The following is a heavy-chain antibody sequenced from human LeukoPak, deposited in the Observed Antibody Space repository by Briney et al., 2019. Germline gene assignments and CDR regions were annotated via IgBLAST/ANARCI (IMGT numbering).Heavy chain of an antibody. D-gene: IGHD3-10*01. CDR1: GGSISSYY. Sequence: PSETLSLTCTVSGGSISSYYWSWIRQPAGKGLEWIGRIYTSGSTNYNPSLKSRVTISVDTSKNQFPLKLSSVTAADTAVYYCARLYGSGSSLYFDYWGQGTLVTVSS. CDR3: ARLYGSGSSLYFDY. V-gene: IGHV4-4*07. J-gene: IGHJ4*02. CDR2: IYTSGST.